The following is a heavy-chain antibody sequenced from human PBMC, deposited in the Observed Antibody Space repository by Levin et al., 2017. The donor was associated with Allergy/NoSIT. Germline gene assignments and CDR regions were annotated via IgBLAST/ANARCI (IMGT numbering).Heavy chain of an antibody. Sequence: GGSLRLSCKASGYTFTSYDINWVRQATGQGLEWMGWMNPNSGNTGYAQKFQGRVTMTRNTSISTAYMELSSLRSEDTAVYYCASFLVTRRRYFDYWGQGTLVTVSS. CDR3: ASFLVTRRRYFDY. CDR1: GYTFTSYD. D-gene: IGHD3-9*01. J-gene: IGHJ4*02. CDR2: MNPNSGNT. V-gene: IGHV1-8*01.